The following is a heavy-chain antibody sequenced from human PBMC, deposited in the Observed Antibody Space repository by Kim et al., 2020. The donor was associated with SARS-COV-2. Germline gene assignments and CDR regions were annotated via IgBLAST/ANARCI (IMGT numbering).Heavy chain of an antibody. CDR1: GGSISSSSYY. CDR2: IYYSGST. CDR3: ARHSRRWLPLAPYYFD. D-gene: IGHD5-12*01. Sequence: SETLSLTCTVSGGSISSSSYYWGWIRQPPGKGLEWIGSIYYSGSTYYNPSLKSRVTISVDTSKNQFSLKLSSVTAADTAVYYCARHSRRWLPLAPYYFD. J-gene: IGHJ4*01. V-gene: IGHV4-39*01.